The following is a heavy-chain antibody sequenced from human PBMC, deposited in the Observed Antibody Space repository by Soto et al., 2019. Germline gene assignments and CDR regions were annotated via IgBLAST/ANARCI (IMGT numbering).Heavy chain of an antibody. CDR3: VGHPYFGFGGFDP. V-gene: IGHV4-39*01. Sequence: QLQLQESGPGLVKPSETLSLTCTVSGGSISSSSSYWGWIRQPPGKGLEWIGSMYYSGNTYYNPSLKSRVTMSVATSQNQFSLKLTSVTASDTAVYYCVGHPYFGFGGFDPWGQGNLVTVSS. J-gene: IGHJ5*02. CDR2: MYYSGNT. D-gene: IGHD3-10*01. CDR1: GGSISSSSSY.